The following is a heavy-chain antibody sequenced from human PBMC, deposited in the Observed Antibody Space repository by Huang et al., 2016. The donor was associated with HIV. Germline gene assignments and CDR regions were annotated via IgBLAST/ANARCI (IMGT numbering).Heavy chain of an antibody. D-gene: IGHD1-26*01. CDR3: VRDNAYRGFFDS. CDR2: IQAPGNT. CDR1: GDSLSSFY. V-gene: IGHV4-4*07. J-gene: IGHJ4*02. Sequence: HLQESGPGLVKASETLSLTCSVSGDSLSSFYWSWIRQSVENGLEGIGHIQAPGNTHCNPFRRRRISMSVDTSKNQFSRTLTSMTAADAAIYYCVRDNAYRGFFDSWGQGILVTVPS.